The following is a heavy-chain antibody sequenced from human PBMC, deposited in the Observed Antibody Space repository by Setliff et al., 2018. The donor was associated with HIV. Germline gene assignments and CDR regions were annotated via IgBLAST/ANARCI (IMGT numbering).Heavy chain of an antibody. CDR1: GYTFTDYY. J-gene: IGHJ4*02. CDR2: INPNSGGT. V-gene: IGHV1-2*06. D-gene: IGHD2-15*01. Sequence: GASVKVSCKASGYTFTDYYMHWVRQAPGQGLEWMGRINPNSGGTNYAQKFQGRVTMTRDTSISTAYMELSRLRSDDTAVYYCARDREIGEYCSGGGCYQDYWGQGTLVTVS. CDR3: ARDREIGEYCSGGGCYQDY.